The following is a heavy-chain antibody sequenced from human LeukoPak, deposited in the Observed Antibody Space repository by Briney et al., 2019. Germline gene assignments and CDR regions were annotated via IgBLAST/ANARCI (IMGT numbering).Heavy chain of an antibody. CDR3: ARDLPLVPGIAAPGAYYFDY. Sequence: ASVKVSCKASGYTFTSYYMHWVRQAPGQGLEWMGIINPSGGSTSYAQKFQGRVTMTRDTSTSTVYMELSSLRSEDTAVYYCARDLPLVPGIAAPGAYYFDYGAQGTLVTVSS. D-gene: IGHD6-13*01. V-gene: IGHV1-46*01. CDR2: INPSGGST. CDR1: GYTFTSYY. J-gene: IGHJ4*02.